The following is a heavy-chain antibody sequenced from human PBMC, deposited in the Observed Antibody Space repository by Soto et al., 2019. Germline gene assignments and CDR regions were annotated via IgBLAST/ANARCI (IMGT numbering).Heavy chain of an antibody. Sequence: QVQLVQSGAEVKKPGSSVKVSCKASGGTFSSYAISWVRQAPGQGLEWMGGIIPIFGTANYAQKFQGRVTITADESTSTAYMELSSLRAEDTAVYYCARDKKNVVVPAAIGVYYYYGMDVWGQGTTVTVSS. V-gene: IGHV1-69*01. CDR2: IIPIFGTA. CDR1: GGTFSSYA. J-gene: IGHJ6*02. D-gene: IGHD2-2*02. CDR3: ARDKKNVVVPAAIGVYYYYGMDV.